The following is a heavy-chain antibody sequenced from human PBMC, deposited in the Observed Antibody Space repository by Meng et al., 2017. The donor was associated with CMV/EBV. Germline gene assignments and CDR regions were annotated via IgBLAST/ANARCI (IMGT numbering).Heavy chain of an antibody. CDR3: AKHGDYNWFYP. D-gene: IGHD3-3*01. Sequence: TVTGGSICTGRAYGCGIRQDPGKGLEWIVYSYYSGSTFYNPSLKSRVTMSRHTSPPQFSSPLSSVTAAHTAIYYCAKHGDYNWFYPWG. J-gene: IGHJ5*02. V-gene: IGHV4-31*03. CDR1: GGSICTGRAY. CDR2: SYYSGST.